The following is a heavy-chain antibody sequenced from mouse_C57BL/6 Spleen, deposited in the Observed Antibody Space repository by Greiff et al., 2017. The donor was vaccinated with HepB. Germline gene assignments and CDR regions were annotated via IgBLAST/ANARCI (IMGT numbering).Heavy chain of an antibody. V-gene: IGHV1-82*01. D-gene: IGHD2-1*01. CDR3: ARKGIYYGNYDYFDY. CDR2: IYPGDGDT. Sequence: QVQLQQSGPELVKPGASVKISCKASGYAFSSSWMNWVKQRPGKGLEWIGRIYPGDGDTNYNGKFKGKATLTADKSSSTAYMQLSSLTSEDSAVYFCARKGIYYGNYDYFDYWGQGTTLTVSS. J-gene: IGHJ2*01. CDR1: GYAFSSSW.